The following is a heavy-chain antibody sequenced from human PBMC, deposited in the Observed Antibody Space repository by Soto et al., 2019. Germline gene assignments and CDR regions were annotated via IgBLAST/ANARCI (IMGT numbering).Heavy chain of an antibody. Sequence: QITLKESGPTLVKPTQTLTLTCTFSGFSLSTSGVGVGWIRQPPGKALEWLALIYWDDAKRYSPSLKSRLTIPIDAAKTHVVLTMTNMDPVDTATYYSAHRRYLVRGVIAAQFTWFDPWGQRSLVTVCS. J-gene: IGHJ5*02. D-gene: IGHD3-10*01. V-gene: IGHV2-5*02. CDR1: GFSLSTSGVG. CDR2: IYWDDAK. CDR3: AHRRYLVRGVIAAQFTWFDP.